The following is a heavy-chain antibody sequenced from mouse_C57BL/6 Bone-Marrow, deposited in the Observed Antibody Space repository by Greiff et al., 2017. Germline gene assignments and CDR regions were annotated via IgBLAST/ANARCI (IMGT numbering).Heavy chain of an antibody. CDR3: AREGIYYGYD. D-gene: IGHD2-2*01. CDR2: IAPSDSYT. CDR1: GYTFTSYW. V-gene: IGHV1-69*01. Sequence: VQLQQPGAELVMPGASVKLSCKASGYTFTSYWMHWVKQRPGQGLEWIGEIAPSDSYTNYNQKFKGKSTLTVDKSSSTAYMQRSSLAAEDSAVYYCAREGIYYGYDWGQGTTLTVSS. J-gene: IGHJ2*01.